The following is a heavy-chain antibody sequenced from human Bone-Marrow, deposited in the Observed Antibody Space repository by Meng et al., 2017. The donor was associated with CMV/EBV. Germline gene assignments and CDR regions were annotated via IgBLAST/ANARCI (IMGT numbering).Heavy chain of an antibody. V-gene: IGHV3-30*02. D-gene: IGHD2-2*01. Sequence: GESLKISCAASGFTFSSYGMHWVRQAPGKGLEWVAFIRYDGSNKYYADSVKGRFTISRDNSKNTLYLQMNSLRAEDTAVYYCATGGNQGGYCSSTSCPKPGDYWGERTLVTVSS. J-gene: IGHJ4*02. CDR3: ATGGNQGGYCSSTSCPKPGDY. CDR1: GFTFSSYG. CDR2: IRYDGSNK.